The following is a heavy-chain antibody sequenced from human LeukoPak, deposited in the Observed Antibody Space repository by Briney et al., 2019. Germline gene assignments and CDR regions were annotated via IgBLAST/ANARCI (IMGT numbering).Heavy chain of an antibody. J-gene: IGHJ5*01. CDR2: ITGIDGST. CDR1: GFTFSNYA. Sequence: PGGSLRLSCAASGFTFSNYAMTWVRQAPGKGLEWVSGITGIDGSTYYADSVKGRFTISRDNSKNTLYLQMNSLRGEDTAAYYCAKDAVRGSGRINWFDSWGQGTLVTVSS. V-gene: IGHV3-23*01. CDR3: AKDAVRGSGRINWFDS. D-gene: IGHD3-10*01.